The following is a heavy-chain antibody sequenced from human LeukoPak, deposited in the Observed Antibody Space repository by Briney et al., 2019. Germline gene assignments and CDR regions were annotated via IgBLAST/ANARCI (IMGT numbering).Heavy chain of an antibody. V-gene: IGHV1-18*01. CDR3: ARTIAAAVPYYFDY. J-gene: IGHJ4*02. D-gene: IGHD6-13*01. CDR1: GGTFDRYA. CDR2: ISAYNGNT. Sequence: ASVKVSCKASGGTFDRYAISWVRQAPGQGLEGMGWISAYNGNTNYAQKLQGRVTMTTDTSTSTAYMELRSLRSDDTAVYYCARTIAAAVPYYFDYWGQGTLVTVSS.